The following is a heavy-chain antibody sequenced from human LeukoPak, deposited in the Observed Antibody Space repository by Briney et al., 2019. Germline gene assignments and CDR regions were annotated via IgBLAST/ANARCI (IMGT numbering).Heavy chain of an antibody. CDR3: AEERIRRNWFDP. CDR1: GFTFSSYG. V-gene: IGHV3-23*01. D-gene: IGHD2/OR15-2a*01. Sequence: GGSLRLSCAASGFTFSSYGMSWVRQAPGKGLEWVSAISGSGGSTYYADSVKGRFTISRDNSKNTLYLQMNSLRAEDTAVYYCAEERIRRNWFDPWGQGTLVTVSS. CDR2: ISGSGGST. J-gene: IGHJ5*02.